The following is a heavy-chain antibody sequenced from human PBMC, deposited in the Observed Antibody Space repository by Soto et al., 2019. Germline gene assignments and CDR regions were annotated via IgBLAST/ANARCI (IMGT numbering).Heavy chain of an antibody. D-gene: IGHD2-15*01. CDR3: ARKYCSGGSCYLDYYYGMDV. CDR2: IIPIFGTA. V-gene: IGHV1-69*06. CDR1: GGTFSSYA. J-gene: IGHJ6*02. Sequence: SVKVSCKASGGTFSSYAISWVRQAPGQGLEWMGGIIPIFGTANYAQKFQGRVTITADKSTSTAYMELSSLRSEDTVVYYCARKYCSGGSCYLDYYYGMDVWG.